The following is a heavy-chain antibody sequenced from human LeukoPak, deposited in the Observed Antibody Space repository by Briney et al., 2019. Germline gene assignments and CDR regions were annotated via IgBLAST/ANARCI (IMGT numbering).Heavy chain of an antibody. CDR2: ISSSGSTI. D-gene: IGHD2-15*01. V-gene: IGHV3-48*03. CDR1: GFTFSSYE. Sequence: GGSLRLSCAASGFTFSSYEMNWVRQAPGKGLEWVSYISSSGSTIYYADSVKGRFTISRDNAKNSLYLQMNSLGAEDTAVYYCARVGIGYCSGGSCYSAESDWGQGTLVTVSS. CDR3: ARVGIGYCSGGSCYSAESD. J-gene: IGHJ4*02.